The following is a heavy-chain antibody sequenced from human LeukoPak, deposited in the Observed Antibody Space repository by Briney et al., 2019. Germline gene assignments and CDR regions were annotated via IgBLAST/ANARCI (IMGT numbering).Heavy chain of an antibody. CDR1: GGSVSSGSYY. CDR3: ARSLITVAGATAGFDF. J-gene: IGHJ4*02. Sequence: PSETLSLTCTVSGGSVSSGSYYWSWIRQPPGKGLEWIAYIYYSGRPNYNPSLKNRVTISVDTSKNQFSLKLTSVTAADTAVYYCARSLITVAGATAGFDFWGQGTLVTVSS. CDR2: IYYSGRP. V-gene: IGHV4-61*01. D-gene: IGHD6-19*01.